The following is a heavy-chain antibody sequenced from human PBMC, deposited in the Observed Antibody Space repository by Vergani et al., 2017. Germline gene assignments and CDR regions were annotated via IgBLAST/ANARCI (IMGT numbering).Heavy chain of an antibody. J-gene: IGHJ4*02. CDR3: TTEGSLNWNYVPTSFDY. Sequence: QVQLQESGPGLVKPSGTLSLTCAVSGGSISSSNWWSWVRQPPGKGLEWIGEIYHSGSTNYNPSLKSRVTISVDKSKNQFSLKRSSVTAADTAVYYCTTEGSLNWNYVPTSFDYWGQGTLVTVSS. CDR1: GGSISSSNW. CDR2: IYHSGST. V-gene: IGHV4-4*02. D-gene: IGHD1-7*01.